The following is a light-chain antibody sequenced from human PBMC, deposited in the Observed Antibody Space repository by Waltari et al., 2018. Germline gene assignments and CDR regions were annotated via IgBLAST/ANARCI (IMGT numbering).Light chain of an antibody. J-gene: IGKJ5*01. Sequence: DIQMTQSPSTLSASVGDRVTVTCRATQNIGNWLAWYQQKLGKPPKLLINKASSLESGVPSRFSGSGSGTEFTLTISSLQPDDFATYFCQQYNSYPMAFGQGTRLEIK. CDR2: KAS. V-gene: IGKV1-5*03. CDR3: QQYNSYPMA. CDR1: QNIGNW.